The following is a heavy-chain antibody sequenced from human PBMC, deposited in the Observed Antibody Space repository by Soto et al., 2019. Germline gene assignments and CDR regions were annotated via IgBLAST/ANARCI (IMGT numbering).Heavy chain of an antibody. V-gene: IGHV1-18*04. CDR1: GYTFTSYG. D-gene: IGHD6-25*01. CDR3: TREAGWQRMVPYD. Sequence: QVQLVQSGTEVKKSGASVNVSCKAFGYTFTSYGFSWVRQVPGQGLEWLGWISAFNGDTQYAQTMKGRLTVTTVTSTTTVHMELRSLTPADTAVYYCTREAGWQRMVPYDWGQGTLVTVS. J-gene: IGHJ4*02. CDR2: ISAFNGDT.